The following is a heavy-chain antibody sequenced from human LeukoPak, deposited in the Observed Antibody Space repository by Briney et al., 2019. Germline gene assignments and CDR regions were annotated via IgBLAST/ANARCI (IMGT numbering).Heavy chain of an antibody. D-gene: IGHD3-9*01. CDR2: IYYSGST. V-gene: IGHV4-59*01. Sequence: SETLSLTRTVSGGSISSYCWSWIRQPPGKGLEWIGYIYYSGSTNYNPSLKSRVTISVDTSKNQFSLKLSSVTAADTAVYYCARADYDILTGYYSFSYWGQGTLVTVSS. CDR3: ARADYDILTGYYSFSY. J-gene: IGHJ4*02. CDR1: GGSISSYC.